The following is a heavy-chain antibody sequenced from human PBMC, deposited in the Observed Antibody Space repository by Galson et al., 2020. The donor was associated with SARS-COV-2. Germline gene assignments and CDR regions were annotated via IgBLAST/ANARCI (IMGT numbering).Heavy chain of an antibody. Sequence: ETSETLSLTCAVYGGSFIGYYWSWIRQPPGQGLEWIGEINHSGSTNYHPSLKSRITISVDTSKNQFSLKLSSVTAADTAVYYCARDRAAAAPYYYYGMDVWGQGTTVTVSS. CDR3: ARDRAAAAPYYYYGMDV. V-gene: IGHV4-34*01. CDR1: GGSFIGYY. J-gene: IGHJ6*02. D-gene: IGHD6-13*01. CDR2: INHSGST.